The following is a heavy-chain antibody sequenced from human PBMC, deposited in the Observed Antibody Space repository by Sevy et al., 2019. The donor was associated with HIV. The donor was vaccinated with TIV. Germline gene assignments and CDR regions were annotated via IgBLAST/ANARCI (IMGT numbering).Heavy chain of an antibody. V-gene: IGHV3-30*18. Sequence: GGSLRLSCAASGFTFNTYGLHWVRQAPGKGLEWVAVISYNGSNKYYADSVKGRFTISRDNAKNTLYLQFNGLRAEDTAVYYCAKETQSLFWRATSYFDYWGQGTLVTVSS. J-gene: IGHJ4*02. CDR3: AKETQSLFWRATSYFDY. CDR2: ISYNGSNK. CDR1: GFTFNTYG. D-gene: IGHD1-26*01.